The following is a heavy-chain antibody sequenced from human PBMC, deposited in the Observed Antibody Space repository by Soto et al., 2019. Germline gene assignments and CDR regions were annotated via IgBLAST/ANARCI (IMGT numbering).Heavy chain of an antibody. CDR2: INSDGSSA. CDR1: GFIFRNYL. D-gene: IGHD5-12*01. Sequence: PGGSLRLSCAPSGFIFRNYLVHWVRQAPGKGLVWISRINSDGSSASYADSVKGRFTVSRDNAKNTLYLQMHSLRDEDTAVYYCARDGYNGFDYWGQGTLVTVSS. CDR3: ARDGYNGFDY. V-gene: IGHV3-74*01. J-gene: IGHJ4*02.